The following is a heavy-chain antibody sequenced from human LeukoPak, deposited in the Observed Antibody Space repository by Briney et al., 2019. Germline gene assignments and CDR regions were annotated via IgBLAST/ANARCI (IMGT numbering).Heavy chain of an antibody. CDR1: GYTFTSYD. J-gene: IGHJ5*02. D-gene: IGHD3-3*01. CDR2: MNPNSGNT. V-gene: IGHV1-8*01. CDR3: ARGVNYYDFWGGLDAGDSNWFDP. Sequence: ASVKVSCKASGYTFTSYDINWVRQATGQGLEWMGWMNPNSGNTGYAQKFQGRVTMTRNTSISTAYMELSSLRSEDTAVYYCARGVNYYDFWGGLDAGDSNWFDPWGQGTLVTVSS.